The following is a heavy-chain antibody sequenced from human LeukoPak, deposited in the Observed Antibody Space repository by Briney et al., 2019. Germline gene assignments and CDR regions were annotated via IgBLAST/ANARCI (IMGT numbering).Heavy chain of an antibody. V-gene: IGHV1-46*01. CDR3: ARVCSGGSCYSEDY. Sequence: ASVKVSCKASGYTFTSYFMYWVRQAPGQGLEWMGIINPSGGNTNYAQRFQGRVTMTRDTSTSTVYMELSSLRSEDTAMYYCARVCSGGSCYSEDYWGQGTLVTVSS. CDR2: INPSGGNT. CDR1: GYTFTSYF. J-gene: IGHJ4*02. D-gene: IGHD2-15*01.